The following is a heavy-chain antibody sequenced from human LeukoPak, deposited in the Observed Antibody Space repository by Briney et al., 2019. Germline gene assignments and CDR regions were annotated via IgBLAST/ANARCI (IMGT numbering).Heavy chain of an antibody. J-gene: IGHJ6*02. V-gene: IGHV3-33*01. CDR2: IWYDGSNK. CDR1: GFTFSSYG. CDR3: ARAQTYYDFWSGPTYYYYGMDV. D-gene: IGHD3-3*01. Sequence: PGRSLRLSCAASGFTFSSYGMHWVRQAPGKGLEWVAVIWYDGSNKYYADSVKGRFTISRDNSKNTLYLQMNSLRAGDTAVYYCARAQTYYDFWSGPTYYYYGMDVWGQGTTVTVSS.